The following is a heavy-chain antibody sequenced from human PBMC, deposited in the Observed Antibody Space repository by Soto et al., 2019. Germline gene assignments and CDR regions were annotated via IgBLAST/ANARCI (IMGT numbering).Heavy chain of an antibody. CDR1: GGSISSSSYY. D-gene: IGHD1-26*01. CDR3: ASGGSYLSVSVLYYFDY. CDR2: IYYSGST. J-gene: IGHJ4*02. Sequence: QLQLQESGPGLVKPSETLSLTCTVSGGSISSSSYYWGWIRQPPGKGLEWIGSIYYSGSTYYNPSLKSRVTISVDTSKNQFSLKLSSVTAADTAVYYCASGGSYLSVSVLYYFDYWGQGTLVTVSS. V-gene: IGHV4-39*01.